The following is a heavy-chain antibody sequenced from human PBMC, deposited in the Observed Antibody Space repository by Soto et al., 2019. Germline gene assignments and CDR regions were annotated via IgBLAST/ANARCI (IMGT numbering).Heavy chain of an antibody. D-gene: IGHD2-8*01. CDR3: IRGHSANGLGRSCDF. V-gene: IGHV1-46*03. CDR2: INPSGGST. J-gene: IGHJ4*01. Sequence: GLEWMGIINPSGGSTTYEQQFQGRVTMTRDKSTSTVYMELSSLRSEDTAVYYCIRGHSANGLGRSCDFWGNGTLVPSP.